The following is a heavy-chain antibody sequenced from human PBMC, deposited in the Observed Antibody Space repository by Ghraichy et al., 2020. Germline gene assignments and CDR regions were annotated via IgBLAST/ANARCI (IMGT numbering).Heavy chain of an antibody. CDR1: GGSFSGYY. V-gene: IGHV4-34*01. CDR2: INHSGST. CDR3: ARAYYDFWIGYCLDY. D-gene: IGHD3-3*01. Sequence: SETLSLTCAVYGGSFSGYYWSWIRQPPGKGLEWIGEINHSGSTNYNPSLKSRVTISVDTSKNQFSLKLSSVTAADTAVYYCARAYYDFWIGYCLDYWGQGTLVTVSS. J-gene: IGHJ4*02.